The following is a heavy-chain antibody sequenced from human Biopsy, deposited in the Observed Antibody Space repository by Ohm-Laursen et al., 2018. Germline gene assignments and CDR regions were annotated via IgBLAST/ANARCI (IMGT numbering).Heavy chain of an antibody. D-gene: IGHD1-1*01. Sequence: GPTVNHSGQDCGVTRKDVAMGWGRHVPGKGLEWMGGFAPENGKTVYAQNFQARVSMTEDTSTDTAYMELRSLRSEDTAVYYCAADINVWNVNYWGQGTQVTVSS. V-gene: IGHV1-24*01. J-gene: IGHJ4*02. CDR3: AADINVWNVNY. CDR2: FAPENGKT. CDR1: GVTRKDVA.